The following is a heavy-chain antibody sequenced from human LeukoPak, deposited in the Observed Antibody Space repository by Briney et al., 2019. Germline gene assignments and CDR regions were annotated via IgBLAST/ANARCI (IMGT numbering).Heavy chain of an antibody. V-gene: IGHV3-23*01. CDR2: ISGSGGST. Sequence: GGSLRLSCAASGFTFSSYAMSWVRQAPGKGLEWVSAISGSGGSTYYADSVKGRFTISRDNSKNTLYLQMNSLRAEDTAVYYCAKDQGDAAAGDDHWFDPWGQGTLVTVSS. D-gene: IGHD6-13*01. CDR1: GFTFSSYA. CDR3: AKDQGDAAAGDDHWFDP. J-gene: IGHJ5*02.